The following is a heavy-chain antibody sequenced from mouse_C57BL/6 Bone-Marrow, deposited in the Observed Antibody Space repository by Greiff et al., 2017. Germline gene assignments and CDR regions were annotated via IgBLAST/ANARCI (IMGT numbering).Heavy chain of an antibody. Sequence: GGGLVQPKGSLKLSCAASGFSFNTYAMNWVRQAPGKGLEWVARIRSKSNNYATYYADSVKDRFTISRDDSESMLYLQMNNLKTEDTAMYYCVRHEGAHWYCDVWGTGTTVTVSS. CDR1: GFSFNTYA. CDR3: VRHEGAHWYCDV. V-gene: IGHV10-1*01. CDR2: IRSKSNNYAT. J-gene: IGHJ1*03.